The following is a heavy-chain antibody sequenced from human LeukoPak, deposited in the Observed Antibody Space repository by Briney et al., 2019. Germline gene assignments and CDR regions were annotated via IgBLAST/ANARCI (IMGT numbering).Heavy chain of an antibody. CDR2: VSKSDCTT. Sequence: PGGSPRLSCAASGFTFTTYAMSWVRQAPGKGLEWVSSVSKSDCTTYYADSVKGRLTISRDNSKNTLHLQMNGLRAEDTAVYYCARGSYGMDVWGQGTTVTVSS. CDR1: GFTFTTYA. J-gene: IGHJ6*02. CDR3: ARGSYGMDV. V-gene: IGHV3-23*01.